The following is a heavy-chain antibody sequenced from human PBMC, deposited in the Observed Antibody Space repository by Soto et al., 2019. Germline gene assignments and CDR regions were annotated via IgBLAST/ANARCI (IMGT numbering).Heavy chain of an antibody. V-gene: IGHV1-69*13. J-gene: IGHJ5*02. D-gene: IGHD2-15*01. Sequence: ASVKVSCKASGGTFSSYAISWVRQAPGQGLEWMGGIIPIFGTANYAQKFQGRVTITADESTSTAYMELSSLSSEDTAVYYCARRRGYCSGGSCYSGNWFDPWGQGTLVTVSS. CDR2: IIPIFGTA. CDR1: GGTFSSYA. CDR3: ARRRGYCSGGSCYSGNWFDP.